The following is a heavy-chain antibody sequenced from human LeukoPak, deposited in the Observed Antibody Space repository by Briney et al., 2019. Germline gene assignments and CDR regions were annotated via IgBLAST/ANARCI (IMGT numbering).Heavy chain of an antibody. CDR3: ARDQGYDYVWGSYRSPLDY. CDR1: GGTFSSYA. D-gene: IGHD3-16*02. Sequence: SVKVSCKASGGTFSSYAISWVRQAPGQGLEWMGGIIPIFGTANYAQKFQGRVTITADESTSTAYMELSSLRSEDTAVYYCARDQGYDYVWGSYRSPLDYWGQGTLVTVSS. J-gene: IGHJ4*02. CDR2: IIPIFGTA. V-gene: IGHV1-69*13.